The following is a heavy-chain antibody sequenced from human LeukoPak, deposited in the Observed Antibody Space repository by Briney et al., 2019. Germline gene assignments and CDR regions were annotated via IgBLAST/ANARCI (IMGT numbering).Heavy chain of an antibody. J-gene: IGHJ4*02. V-gene: IGHV1-2*02. CDR1: GYTFTGYY. CDR3: ARVSGGGYCSSTSCYSGSVADY. CDR2: INPNSGGT. D-gene: IGHD2-2*01. Sequence: ASVKVSCKASGYTFTGYYMHWVRQAPGQGLEWMGWINPNSGGTNYAQKFQGRVTMTRDTSISTAYMELSRLRSDDTAVYYCARVSGGGYCSSTSCYSGSVADYWGQGTLVTVSP.